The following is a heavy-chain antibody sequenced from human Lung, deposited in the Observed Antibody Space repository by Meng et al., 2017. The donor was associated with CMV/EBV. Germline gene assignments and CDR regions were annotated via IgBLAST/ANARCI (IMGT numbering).Heavy chain of an antibody. Sequence: SETLSLXXTVSGGSISSSSYYWGWIRQPPGKGLEWIGSIYYSGSTYYNPSLKSRVTISVDTSKNQFSLKLSYVTAADTAVYYCARQGSVYYYDSSGQSPDYWGQGTXVTVSS. CDR2: IYYSGST. CDR3: ARQGSVYYYDSSGQSPDY. J-gene: IGHJ4*02. CDR1: GGSISSSSYY. V-gene: IGHV4-39*01. D-gene: IGHD3-22*01.